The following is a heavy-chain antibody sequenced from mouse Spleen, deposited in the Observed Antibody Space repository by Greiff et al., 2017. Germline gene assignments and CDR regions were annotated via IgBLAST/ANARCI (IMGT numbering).Heavy chain of an antibody. Sequence: VQLQQSGAELVRPGASVKLSCTASGFNIKDYYMHWVKQRPEQGLEWIGRIDPEDGETKYAPKFQGKATITADTSSNTAYLQLSSLTSEDTAVYYCARDENGNYPYYYAMDYWGQGTSVTVSS. CDR1: GFNIKDYY. D-gene: IGHD2-1*01. CDR2: IDPEDGET. J-gene: IGHJ4*01. V-gene: IGHV14-2*01. CDR3: ARDENGNYPYYYAMDY.